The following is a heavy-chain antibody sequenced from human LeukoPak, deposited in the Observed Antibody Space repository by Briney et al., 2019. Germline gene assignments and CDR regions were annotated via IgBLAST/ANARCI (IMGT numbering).Heavy chain of an antibody. J-gene: IGHJ6*02. D-gene: IGHD3-22*01. CDR3: ARGGPDYYDSSGYRPFDYYYGMDV. V-gene: IGHV4-34*01. CDR2: INHSGST. Sequence: SETLSLTCAVYGGSFSGYYWSWIRQPPGKGLEWIGEINHSGSTYYNPSLKSRVTISVDRSKNQFSLKLSSVTAADTAVYYCARGGPDYYDSSGYRPFDYYYGMDVWGQGTTVTVS. CDR1: GGSFSGYY.